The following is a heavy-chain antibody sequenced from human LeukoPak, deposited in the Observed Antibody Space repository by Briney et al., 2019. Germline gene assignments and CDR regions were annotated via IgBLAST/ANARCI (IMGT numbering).Heavy chain of an antibody. CDR2: ISYDGSNK. CDR1: GFTFSSYA. D-gene: IGHD1-7*01. Sequence: PGRSLRLSCAASGFTFSSYAMHWVRQAPGKGLEWVAVISYDGSNKYYADSVKGRFTISRDNSKNTLYLQMNSLRAEDTAVYYCARASRTTYYYYYMGVWGKGTTVTVSS. CDR3: ARASRTTYYYYYMGV. J-gene: IGHJ6*03. V-gene: IGHV3-30*04.